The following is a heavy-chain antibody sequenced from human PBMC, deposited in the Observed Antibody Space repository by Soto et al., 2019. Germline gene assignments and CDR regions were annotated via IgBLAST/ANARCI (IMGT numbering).Heavy chain of an antibody. CDR2: ISYDGSNK. J-gene: IGHJ4*02. CDR3: AKVRSGWYGFFVY. CDR1: GFTFSSYG. D-gene: IGHD6-19*01. V-gene: IGHV3-30*18. Sequence: QVQLVESGGGVVQPGRSLRLSCAASGFTFSSYGMHWVRQAPGKGLEWVAVISYDGSNKYYADSVKGRFTISRDNSKNRLYLQMNSLRAEDTAVYYCAKVRSGWYGFFVYWGQGTLVTVSS.